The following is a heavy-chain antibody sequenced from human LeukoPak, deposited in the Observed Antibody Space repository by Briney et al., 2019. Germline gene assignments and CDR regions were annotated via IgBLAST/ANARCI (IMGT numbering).Heavy chain of an antibody. Sequence: ASVKVSCKASGYTFTGYYMHWVRQAPGQGLEWMGWINPNSGGTNYAQKFQGRVTMTRDTSISTAYMELSRLRSDDTAVYYCARGTGPDIEAHNWFDPWGQGTLVTVSS. D-gene: IGHD2-15*01. CDR2: INPNSGGT. J-gene: IGHJ5*02. V-gene: IGHV1-2*02. CDR1: GYTFTGYY. CDR3: ARGTGPDIEAHNWFDP.